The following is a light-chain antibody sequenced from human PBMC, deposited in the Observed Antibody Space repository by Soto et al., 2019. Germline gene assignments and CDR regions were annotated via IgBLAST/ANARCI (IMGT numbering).Light chain of an antibody. Sequence: QSTLTQPASVSGSPGQSITISCTGTSSDVGGYNHVSWYQHSPGTAPKLILFAVSDRPSGVSHRFSGSKSGNTASLTISGLQAEDEADYYCCSYTSLSTVVFGGGTKLTVL. CDR2: AVS. CDR3: CSYTSLSTVV. J-gene: IGLJ2*01. CDR1: SSDVGGYNH. V-gene: IGLV2-14*01.